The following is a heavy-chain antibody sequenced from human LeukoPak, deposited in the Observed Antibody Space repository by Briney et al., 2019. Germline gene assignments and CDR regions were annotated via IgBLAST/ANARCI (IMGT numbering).Heavy chain of an antibody. Sequence: GGSLRLSCAASGFTFSSYAMHWVRQAPGKGLEYVSAISSNGGSTYYANSVKGRFTISRDNSKNTLYLQMGSLRAEDMAVYYCARVEYSSGWYADWYFDLWGRGTLVTVSS. D-gene: IGHD6-19*01. V-gene: IGHV3-64*01. J-gene: IGHJ2*01. CDR2: ISSNGGST. CDR1: GFTFSSYA. CDR3: ARVEYSSGWYADWYFDL.